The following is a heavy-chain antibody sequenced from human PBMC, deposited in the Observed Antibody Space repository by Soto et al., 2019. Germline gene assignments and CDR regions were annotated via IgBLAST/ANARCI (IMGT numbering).Heavy chain of an antibody. Sequence: QVQLVESGGGVVQPGRSLRLSCAASGFTFSSYGMHWVGQAPGKGLEWVAVILYDGSNKYYADSVKGRFTISRDNSKNTLYLQMNSQRADDTAVYYCVKGSSRDGYNTWGQGTLVTVSS. D-gene: IGHD5-12*01. CDR3: VKGSSRDGYNT. CDR1: GFTFSSYG. J-gene: IGHJ5*02. CDR2: ILYDGSNK. V-gene: IGHV3-30*18.